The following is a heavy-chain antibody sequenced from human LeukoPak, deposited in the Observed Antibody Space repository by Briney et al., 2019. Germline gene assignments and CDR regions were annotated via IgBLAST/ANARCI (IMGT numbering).Heavy chain of an antibody. D-gene: IGHD6-19*01. Sequence: GASVKVSCKASGYTFTSYYMHWVRQAPGQGLEWMGWINPKSGGTDYTQKFQGRVTMTRDTSISTAYMELSRLTSDDTAVYYCASPGGGVAGHFDYWGQGTLVTVSS. CDR2: INPKSGGT. CDR1: GYTFTSYY. J-gene: IGHJ4*02. V-gene: IGHV1-2*02. CDR3: ASPGGGVAGHFDY.